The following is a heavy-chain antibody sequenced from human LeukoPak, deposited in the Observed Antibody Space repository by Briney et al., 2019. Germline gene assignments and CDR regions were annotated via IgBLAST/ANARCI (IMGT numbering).Heavy chain of an antibody. J-gene: IGHJ4*02. Sequence: PGGSLRLSCAASGFTFSSYAMSWVRQAPGKGLEWVSAISGSGGSTYYADSVKGRFTISRDNSKNTLYLQMNSLRAEDTAVYYCAKEPYGMSSGWGSYDSMRFFDYWGQGTLVTVSS. CDR1: GFTFSSYA. V-gene: IGHV3-23*01. CDR2: ISGSGGST. CDR3: AKEPYGMSSGWGSYDSMRFFDY. D-gene: IGHD3-16*01.